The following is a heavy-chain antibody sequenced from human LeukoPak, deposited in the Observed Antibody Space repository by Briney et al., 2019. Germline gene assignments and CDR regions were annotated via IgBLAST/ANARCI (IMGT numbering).Heavy chain of an antibody. V-gene: IGHV4-34*01. CDR1: GGSFSGYY. CDR3: ARGRGQWLIWKAFDI. J-gene: IGHJ3*02. Sequence: PSETLSLTCAVYGGSFSGYYWSWIRQPPGTGLEWIGEINHSGSTNYNPSLKSRVTISVDTSNNQFSLKLSSVTAPDTAVYYCARGRGQWLIWKAFDIWGQGTMVTVS. D-gene: IGHD6-19*01. CDR2: INHSGST.